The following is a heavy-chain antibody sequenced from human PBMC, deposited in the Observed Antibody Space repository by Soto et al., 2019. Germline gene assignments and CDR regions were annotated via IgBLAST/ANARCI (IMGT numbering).Heavy chain of an antibody. Sequence: EVQLLESGGGLVQPGGSLRLSCAASGFTFSSYAMSWVRQAPGKGLEWVSAISGSGGGTYYADSVKGRFTISRDNSKNTLYLQMNSLRAEDTAVYYCAKGGYCSSTSCYLNWFDPWGQGTLVTVSS. J-gene: IGHJ5*02. V-gene: IGHV3-23*01. CDR2: ISGSGGGT. CDR3: AKGGYCSSTSCYLNWFDP. CDR1: GFTFSSYA. D-gene: IGHD2-2*01.